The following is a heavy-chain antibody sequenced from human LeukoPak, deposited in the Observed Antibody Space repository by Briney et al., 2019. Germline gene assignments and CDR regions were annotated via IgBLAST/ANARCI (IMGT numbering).Heavy chain of an antibody. CDR3: ATDGVVVPAAISPRGYYYGMDV. CDR1: GYTLTELS. Sequence: ASVKVSCKVSGYTLTELSMHWVRQAPGKGLEWMGGFDPEDGETIYAQKFQGRVTMTEDTSTDTAYMELSSLRSEDTAVYYCATDGVVVPAAISPRGYYYGMDVWGQGTTVTVSS. D-gene: IGHD2-2*02. V-gene: IGHV1-24*01. CDR2: FDPEDGET. J-gene: IGHJ6*02.